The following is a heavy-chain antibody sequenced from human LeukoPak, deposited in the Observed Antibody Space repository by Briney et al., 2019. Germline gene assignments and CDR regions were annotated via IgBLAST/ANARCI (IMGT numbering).Heavy chain of an antibody. V-gene: IGHV4-59*08. D-gene: IGHD3-22*01. CDR1: GGSISSYY. CDR3: ARGPYSYDSSGAFDI. J-gene: IGHJ3*02. CDR2: IYYSGST. Sequence: PSETLSLTCTVSGGSISSYYWSWIRQPPGKGLEWIGNIYYSGSTNYNPSLKSRVTISVDTSKNQFSPKLSSVTAADTAVYFCARGPYSYDSSGAFDIWGQGTMVTASS.